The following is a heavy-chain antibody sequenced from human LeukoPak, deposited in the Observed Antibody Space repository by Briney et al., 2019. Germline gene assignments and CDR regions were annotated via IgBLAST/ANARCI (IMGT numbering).Heavy chain of an antibody. CDR1: GFTFSSYG. V-gene: IGHV3-30*03. CDR2: ISYDGSNK. J-gene: IGHJ4*02. Sequence: RGSLRLSCAASGFTFSSYGMRWVRQAPDKGREWGAVISYDGSNKYYADSVKGPFTIYRDNSKNTLYMQMNSLRAEDTAVYYCARDPGYCSGGSCFXSFAYWGQGTLVTVSS. D-gene: IGHD2-15*01. CDR3: ARDPGYCSGGSCFXSFAY.